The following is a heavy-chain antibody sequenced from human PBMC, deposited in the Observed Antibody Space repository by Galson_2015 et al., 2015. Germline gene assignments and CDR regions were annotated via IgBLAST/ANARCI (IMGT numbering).Heavy chain of an antibody. Sequence: SLRLSCAASGFTFGSYWMSWVRQAPEKGLEWVANIKQDGSEKYYVGSVKGRFTISRDNAEKSLYLQMDSLRAEDTAMYYCARLIFGVVINPYFDYWGQGNMVTVSS. J-gene: IGHJ4*02. CDR3: ARLIFGVVINPYFDY. CDR2: IKQDGSEK. D-gene: IGHD3-3*01. CDR1: GFTFGSYW. V-gene: IGHV3-7*01.